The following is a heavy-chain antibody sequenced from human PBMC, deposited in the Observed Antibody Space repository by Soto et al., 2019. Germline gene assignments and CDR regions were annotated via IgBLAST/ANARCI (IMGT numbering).Heavy chain of an antibody. J-gene: IGHJ4*02. V-gene: IGHV3-33*01. D-gene: IGHD2-21*02. Sequence: PGGSLRLSCAASGFTFSSYGMHWVRQAPGKGLEWVAVIWYDGSNKYYADSVKGRFTISRDNSKNTLYLQMNSLRAEDTAVYYCARDASFVVVTATPDYWGQGTMVTVYS. CDR2: IWYDGSNK. CDR1: GFTFSSYG. CDR3: ARDASFVVVTATPDY.